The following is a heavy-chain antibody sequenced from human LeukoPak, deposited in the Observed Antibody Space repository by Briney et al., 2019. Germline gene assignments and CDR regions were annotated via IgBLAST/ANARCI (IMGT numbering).Heavy chain of an antibody. V-gene: IGHV1-69*06. CDR1: GGTFSSYA. Sequence: ASVKVSCKASGGTFSSYAISWVRQAPGQGLGWMGGIIPIFGTANYAQKFQGRVTITADKSTSTAYMELSSLRSEDTAVYYCAKGEVAAAGNEGFDPWGQGTLVTVSS. CDR2: IIPIFGTA. CDR3: AKGEVAAAGNEGFDP. D-gene: IGHD6-13*01. J-gene: IGHJ5*02.